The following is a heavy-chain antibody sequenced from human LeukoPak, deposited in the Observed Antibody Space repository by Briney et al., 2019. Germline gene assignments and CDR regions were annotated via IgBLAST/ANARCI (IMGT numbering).Heavy chain of an antibody. J-gene: IGHJ6*02. V-gene: IGHV3-23*01. Sequence: GGSLRLSCAASGFTFSSYAMSWVRQAPGKGLEWVSVISGGGDSTYYADSVKGRFTISRDNSKNTLYLQMNSLRAEDTAVYYCAKMAVAGTMGYYYYGMDVWGQGTTVTVSS. CDR1: GFTFSSYA. D-gene: IGHD6-19*01. CDR2: ISGGGDST. CDR3: AKMAVAGTMGYYYYGMDV.